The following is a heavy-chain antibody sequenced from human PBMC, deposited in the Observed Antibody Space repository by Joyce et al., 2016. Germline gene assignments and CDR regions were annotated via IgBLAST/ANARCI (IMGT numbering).Heavy chain of an antibody. CDR2: TNPTSGGT. V-gene: IGHV1-2*02. J-gene: IGHJ6*02. Sequence: QVQLVQSGAEVKTPGASVRVSCQASGYTLAGYYLQWVRQAAGQGLQWMGWTNPTSGGTNYAQIFQGRATLTRDTSISTAYLELSGLTSDDTAVYYCARGRPTTGTSWGYYYYYGMDVWGQGTTVTVSS. CDR3: ARGRPTTGTSWGYYYYYGMDV. CDR1: GYTLAGYY. D-gene: IGHD1-1*01.